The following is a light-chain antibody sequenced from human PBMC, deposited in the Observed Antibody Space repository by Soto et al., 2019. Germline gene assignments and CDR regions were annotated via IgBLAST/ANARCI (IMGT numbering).Light chain of an antibody. Sequence: AIQLTQSPSSLSASVGDRVSITCRASQGISSALAWYQHKPGKPPKILIYDASSLQSGVPSRFSGSESGTECTLTISSLHPEDFATYYCQQLKSYPFTFGQGTRLEIK. J-gene: IGKJ5*01. CDR2: DAS. V-gene: IGKV1-13*02. CDR3: QQLKSYPFT. CDR1: QGISSA.